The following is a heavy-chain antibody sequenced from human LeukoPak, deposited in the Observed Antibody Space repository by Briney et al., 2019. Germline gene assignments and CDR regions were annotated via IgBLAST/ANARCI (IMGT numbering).Heavy chain of an antibody. V-gene: IGHV4-59*08. J-gene: IGHJ3*02. CDR3: ARLKLAYCAFDI. Sequence: SETLSLTCTVSGGSISSYYWSWIRQPPGKGLEWIGYIYYSGSTNYNPSLKSRVTISVDTSKNQFSLKLSSVTAADTAVYYCARLKLAYCAFDIWGQGTMVTVSS. D-gene: IGHD3-3*02. CDR2: IYYSGST. CDR1: GGSISSYY.